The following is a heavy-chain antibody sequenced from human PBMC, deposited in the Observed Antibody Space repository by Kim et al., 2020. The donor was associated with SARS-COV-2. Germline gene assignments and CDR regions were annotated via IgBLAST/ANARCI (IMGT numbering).Heavy chain of an antibody. V-gene: IGHV4-39*01. CDR1: GGSISTSSYY. Sequence: SETLSLTCTVSGGSISTSSYYWGWIRPPGKGLEWIGNIYYSGNTYYNSSLKSRVTIFLDTSKNQFTLKLSSVTAADTAVYYCARALDYYDRSAYYDWGQGTLVTVSS. CDR3: ARALDYYDRSAYYD. D-gene: IGHD3-22*01. CDR2: IYYSGNT. J-gene: IGHJ4*02.